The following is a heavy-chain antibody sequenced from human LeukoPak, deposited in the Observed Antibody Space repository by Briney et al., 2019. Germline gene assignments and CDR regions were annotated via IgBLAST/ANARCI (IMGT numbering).Heavy chain of an antibody. CDR1: GVAISRYY. CDR3: ARELRYFDWLLSSNYYYYMDV. CDR2: IHTSGST. D-gene: IGHD3-9*01. Sequence: SETLSLTCTVSGVAISRYYWSWIRQPAGKGLEWIGRIHTSGSTNYNTSLKSPVTMSVDTSKNQFSLMLSSVTAADTAVYYCARELRYFDWLLSSNYYYYMDVWGKGTTVTISS. V-gene: IGHV4-4*07. J-gene: IGHJ6*03.